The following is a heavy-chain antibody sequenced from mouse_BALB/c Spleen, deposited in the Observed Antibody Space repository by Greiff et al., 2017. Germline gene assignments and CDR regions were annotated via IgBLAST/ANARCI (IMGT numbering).Heavy chain of an antibody. V-gene: IGHV1-7*01. CDR1: GYTFTSYW. CDR2: INPSTGYT. J-gene: IGHJ4*01. Sequence: VQLQQSGAELAKPGASVKMSCKASGYTFTSYWMHWVKQRPGQGLEWIGYINPSTGYTEYNQKFKDKATLTADTSSNTAYMQLSSLTSEDSAVYYCASNYYGSSYYAMDYWGQGTSVTVSS. CDR3: ASNYYGSSYYAMDY. D-gene: IGHD1-1*01.